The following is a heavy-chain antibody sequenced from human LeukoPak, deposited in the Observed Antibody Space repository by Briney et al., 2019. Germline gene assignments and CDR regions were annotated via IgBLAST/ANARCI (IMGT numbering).Heavy chain of an antibody. J-gene: IGHJ4*02. D-gene: IGHD6-19*01. V-gene: IGHV1-2*02. CDR3: ARGPSYSSGQVGEDY. Sequence: SSVKVSCKASGYTFTGYYMHWVRQAPGQGLEWMGWINPNSGGTNYAQKFKGRVTMTRDTSISTAYMELSRLRSDDAAVYYCARGPSYSSGQVGEDYWGQGTLVTVSS. CDR1: GYTFTGYY. CDR2: INPNSGGT.